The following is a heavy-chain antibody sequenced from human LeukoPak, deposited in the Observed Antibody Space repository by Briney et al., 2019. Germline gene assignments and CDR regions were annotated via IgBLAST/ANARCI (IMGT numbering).Heavy chain of an antibody. Sequence: SETLSLTCTVSGYSISSGYYWGWIRQPPGKGLEWIGSIYHSGSTYYNPSLKSRVTISVDTSKNQFSLKLSSVTAADTAVYYCARGDCSGGSCLFDYWGQGTLVTVSS. V-gene: IGHV4-38-2*02. CDR2: IYHSGST. CDR3: ARGDCSGGSCLFDY. D-gene: IGHD2-15*01. J-gene: IGHJ4*02. CDR1: GYSISSGYY.